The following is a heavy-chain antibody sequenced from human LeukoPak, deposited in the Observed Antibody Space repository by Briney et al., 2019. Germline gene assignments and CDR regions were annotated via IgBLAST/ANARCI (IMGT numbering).Heavy chain of an antibody. CDR3: ARDQQWLEAFDY. V-gene: IGHV3-21*01. D-gene: IGHD6-19*01. CDR1: GFTFSSYS. Sequence: GGSLRLSCAASGFTFSSYSTNWVRQAPGKGLEWVSSISSSSSYIYYADSVKGRFTISRDNAKNSLYLQMNSLRAEDTAVYYCARDQQWLEAFDYWGQGTLVTVSS. CDR2: ISSSSSYI. J-gene: IGHJ4*02.